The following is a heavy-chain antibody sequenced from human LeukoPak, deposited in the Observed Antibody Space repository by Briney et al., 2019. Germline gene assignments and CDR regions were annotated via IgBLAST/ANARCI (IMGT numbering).Heavy chain of an antibody. CDR3: ARHNGDSSGYDHVPTVYYFDY. CDR1: GGSFSGYY. Sequence: SETLSLTCAVYGGSFSGYYWGWIRQAPGKGLEWIGSIYYSGSTYYNPSRKSRVTISVDTSKNQFSLKLNSVTAADTALYYCARHNGDSSGYDHVPTVYYFDYWGQGTLVTVSS. D-gene: IGHD3-22*01. V-gene: IGHV4-39*01. CDR2: IYYSGST. J-gene: IGHJ4*02.